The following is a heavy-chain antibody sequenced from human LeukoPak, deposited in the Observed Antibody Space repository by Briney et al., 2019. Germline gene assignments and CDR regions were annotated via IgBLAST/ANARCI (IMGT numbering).Heavy chain of an antibody. Sequence: GGSLRLSCAASGFTFNDYAMHWVRQAPGKGLEWVSGIGWNSGSIGYADSVKGRFTISRDNAKDSLYLQMNSLRAEDTAVYYCARETSPFDYWGLGTLVTVSS. CDR1: GFTFNDYA. CDR3: ARETSPFDY. J-gene: IGHJ4*02. V-gene: IGHV3-9*01. CDR2: IGWNSGSI.